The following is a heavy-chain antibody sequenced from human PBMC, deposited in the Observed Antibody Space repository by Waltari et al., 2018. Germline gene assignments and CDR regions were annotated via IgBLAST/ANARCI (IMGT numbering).Heavy chain of an antibody. D-gene: IGHD2-2*01. CDR1: GGSISSSSYY. Sequence: QLQLQESGPGLVKPSETLSLTCTVSGGSISSSSYYWGWIRQPPGKGLEWIGSIYYSGSTYYNPSLKSRVTISVDTSKNQFSLKLSSVTAADTAVYYCAREYQLPNWFDPWGQGTLVTVSS. V-gene: IGHV4-39*07. J-gene: IGHJ5*02. CDR2: IYYSGST. CDR3: AREYQLPNWFDP.